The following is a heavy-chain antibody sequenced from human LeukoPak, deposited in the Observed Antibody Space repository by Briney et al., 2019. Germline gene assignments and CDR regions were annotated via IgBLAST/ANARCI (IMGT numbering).Heavy chain of an antibody. J-gene: IGHJ6*02. Sequence: PGGSLRLSCAASGFTFSSHWMHWVRQAPGKGLVWVSRINSDGSSISYADSVKGRFTISRDNAKNTLYLQMNSLRAEDTAVYYCAKAKLEWLFYGMDVWGQGTTVTVSS. V-gene: IGHV3-74*01. D-gene: IGHD3-3*01. CDR2: INSDGSSI. CDR1: GFTFSSHW. CDR3: AKAKLEWLFYGMDV.